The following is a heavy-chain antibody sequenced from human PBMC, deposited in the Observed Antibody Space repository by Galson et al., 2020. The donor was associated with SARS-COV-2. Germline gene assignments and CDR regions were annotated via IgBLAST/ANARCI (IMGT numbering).Heavy chain of an antibody. CDR2: TSYDGSNK. D-gene: IGHD2-21*01. Sequence: GESLKISCAASGFTLSTYGMHWVRQAPGKGLEWVATTSYDGSNKYYADSVKGRFTISRDNSKNTLYLQMNSLRPEDTAVYYCAKDPSVAVLRSGHTFDIWGQGTMVTVSS. V-gene: IGHV3-30*18. CDR1: GFTLSTYG. CDR3: AKDPSVAVLRSGHTFDI. J-gene: IGHJ3*02.